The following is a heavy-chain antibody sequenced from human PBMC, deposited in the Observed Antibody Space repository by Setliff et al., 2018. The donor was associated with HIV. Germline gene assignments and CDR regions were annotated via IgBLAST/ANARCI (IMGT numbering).Heavy chain of an antibody. CDR1: GGSMSSSGPGYY. D-gene: IGHD3-3*01. CDR2: VYYRGRT. CDR3: ARSQPDTIFGVVTFDC. J-gene: IGHJ4*02. Sequence: KTSETLSLTCTVSGGSMSSSGPGYYWGWVRQAPGGGLEWIGSVYYRGRTYYNPSLKSRVTISVDTSKNQLSLRLTSMAAADTAMYHCARSQPDTIFGVVTFDCWGQGKMVTVSS. V-gene: IGHV4-39*01.